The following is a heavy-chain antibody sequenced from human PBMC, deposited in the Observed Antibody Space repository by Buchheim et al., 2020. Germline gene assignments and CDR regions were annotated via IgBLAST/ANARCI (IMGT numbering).Heavy chain of an antibody. CDR1: GFTFSDYY. J-gene: IGHJ4*02. CDR3: ARELIVGATGFDY. Sequence: QVQLVESGGGLVKPGGSMRLSCAASGFTFSDYYMSWIRQAPGKGLEWVSYISSSSSYTTYADPVMGRFTTSRDNAKNYLYMQMNSLRAEDTAVYYCARELIVGATGFDYWGQGTL. D-gene: IGHD1-26*01. V-gene: IGHV3-11*06. CDR2: ISSSSSYT.